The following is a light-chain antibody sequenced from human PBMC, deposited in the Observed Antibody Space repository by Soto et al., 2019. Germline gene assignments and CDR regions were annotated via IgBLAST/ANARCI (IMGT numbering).Light chain of an antibody. J-gene: IGKJ1*01. CDR1: QSVSRNF. CDR2: GAS. V-gene: IGKV3-20*01. Sequence: EIVLTQSPGTLSLSPGERATLSCRASQSVSRNFLAWYQQKPGQAPRLLIYGASSRATGIPDRFSGSGSGTDFTLTISRLEPEDLAVYYCQQYGSAPRTFGQGTKVEIK. CDR3: QQYGSAPRT.